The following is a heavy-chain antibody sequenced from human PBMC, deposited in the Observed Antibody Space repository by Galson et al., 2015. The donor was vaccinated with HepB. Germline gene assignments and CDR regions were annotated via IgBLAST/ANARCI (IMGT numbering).Heavy chain of an antibody. D-gene: IGHD6-13*01. V-gene: IGHV3-30*02. J-gene: IGHJ4*02. CDR2: IRYDGSNK. CDR1: GFTFSSYG. Sequence: SLRLSCAASGFTFSSYGMHWVRQAPGKGLEWVAFIRYDGSNKYYADSVKGRFTISRDNPKNTLYLRMNSLRAEDTAVYYCANLFGSAAALRDYWGQGTLVTVSS. CDR3: ANLFGSAAALRDY.